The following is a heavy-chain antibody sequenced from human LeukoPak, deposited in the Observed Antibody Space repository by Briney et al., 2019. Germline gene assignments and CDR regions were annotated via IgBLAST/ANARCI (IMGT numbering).Heavy chain of an antibody. Sequence: SETLSLTCTVSGGSISSYYWSWIRQPPGKGLEWIGYIYYSGSTNYNPSLKSRVTISVDTSKNQFSLKLSSVTAADTAVYYCARLIVRWFGELGWFDPWGQGTLVTVSS. V-gene: IGHV4-59*08. CDR2: IYYSGST. CDR3: ARLIVRWFGELGWFDP. CDR1: GGSISSYY. D-gene: IGHD3-10*01. J-gene: IGHJ5*02.